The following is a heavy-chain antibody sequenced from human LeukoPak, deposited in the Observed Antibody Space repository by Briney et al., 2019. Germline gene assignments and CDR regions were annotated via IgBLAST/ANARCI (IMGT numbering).Heavy chain of an antibody. V-gene: IGHV4-59*01. CDR2: IYYSGST. CDR1: GGSFSSYY. Sequence: KPSETLSLTCTVSGGSFSSYYWSWIRQPPGKGLEWIGYIYYSGSTNYNPSLKSRVTISVDTSKNQFSLKLSSVTAADTAVYYCASSYYYGSGSYYGLVYFDYWGQGTLVTVSS. CDR3: ASSYYYGSGSYYGLVYFDY. D-gene: IGHD3-10*01. J-gene: IGHJ4*02.